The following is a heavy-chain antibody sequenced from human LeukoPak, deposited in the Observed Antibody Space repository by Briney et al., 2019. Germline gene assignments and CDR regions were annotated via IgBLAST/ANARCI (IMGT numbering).Heavy chain of an antibody. CDR1: GFTFCSHW. CDR3: ARAKERSGYYDY. CDR2: INSDGITT. V-gene: IGHV3-74*01. J-gene: IGHJ4*02. Sequence: GGSLRLSCAASGFTFCSHWMHWVRQAPGQGLVWVSRINSDGITTSYADSVKGRFTISRDNAKNTLYLRVNSLRAEDTAVYVCARAKERSGYYDYWGQGALGSVS. D-gene: IGHD3-3*01.